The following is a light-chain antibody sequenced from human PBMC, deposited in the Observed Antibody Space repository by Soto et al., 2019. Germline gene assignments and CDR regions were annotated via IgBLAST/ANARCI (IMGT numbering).Light chain of an antibody. Sequence: EIVLTQSPATLSLSPGERATLSCRASQNVGSYLAWYQQKPGQAPRLLIYDASNRATGIPARFSGSGSGTDFTLTITSLEPEDFAVSYCQQRGNWPLTFGGGTKLEIK. CDR3: QQRGNWPLT. V-gene: IGKV3-11*01. CDR1: QNVGSY. CDR2: DAS. J-gene: IGKJ4*01.